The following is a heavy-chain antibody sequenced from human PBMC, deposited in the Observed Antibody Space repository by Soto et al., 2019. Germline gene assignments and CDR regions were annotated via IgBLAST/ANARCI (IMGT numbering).Heavy chain of an antibody. V-gene: IGHV3-53*01. Sequence: PGGSLRLSCAASGFGVSNNYLTWVRQAPGKGLEWVSIIYTGGTTYYTDSVKGRFTISRDTSKNTLYLQMSSLRVEDTAIYYCAREGGGHGGFFDLWGQGTLVTVSS. D-gene: IGHD5-12*01. CDR3: AREGGGHGGFFDL. J-gene: IGHJ4*02. CDR1: GFGVSNNY. CDR2: IYTGGTT.